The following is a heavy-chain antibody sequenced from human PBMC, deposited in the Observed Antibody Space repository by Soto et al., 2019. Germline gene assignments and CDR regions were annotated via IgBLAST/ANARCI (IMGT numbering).Heavy chain of an antibody. CDR1: GGSISSGGYY. J-gene: IGHJ5*02. CDR3: ARDSYYDSSGFAGWFDP. D-gene: IGHD3-22*01. Sequence: PSETRSLTCTVSGGSISSGGYYWSWIRQHPGKGLEWIGYIYYSGSTYYNPSLKSRVTISVDTSKNQFSLKLSSVTAADTAVYYCARDSYYDSSGFAGWFDPWGQGTLVTVS. V-gene: IGHV4-31*03. CDR2: IYYSGST.